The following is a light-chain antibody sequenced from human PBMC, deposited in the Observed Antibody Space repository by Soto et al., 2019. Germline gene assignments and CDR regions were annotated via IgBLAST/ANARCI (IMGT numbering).Light chain of an antibody. V-gene: IGLV2-8*01. J-gene: IGLJ1*01. CDR2: EVI. Sequence: QSVLTQPPSASGSPGQSVTISCTGTSSDVGAYNYVSWYQQHPGKAPKLMIYEVIKRPSGVPDRFSGSKSGNTASLTVSGLQAEDEADYYCTSYAASNNYVFGTGTQLTVL. CDR3: TSYAASNNYV. CDR1: SSDVGAYNY.